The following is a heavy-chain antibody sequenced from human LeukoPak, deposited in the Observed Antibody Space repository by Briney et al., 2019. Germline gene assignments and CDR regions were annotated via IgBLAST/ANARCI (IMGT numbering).Heavy chain of an antibody. J-gene: IGHJ3*01. Sequence: PGGSLRLSCAASGFTFDDYTMHWVRQAPGKGLEWVSLISWDGGYTYYADSVKGRFTISRDNSKTSLYLQMNSLRTEDTALYYCAKISGTGWGNAFDLWGQGTMVTVSS. V-gene: IGHV3-43*01. CDR2: ISWDGGYT. D-gene: IGHD3-16*01. CDR1: GFTFDDYT. CDR3: AKISGTGWGNAFDL.